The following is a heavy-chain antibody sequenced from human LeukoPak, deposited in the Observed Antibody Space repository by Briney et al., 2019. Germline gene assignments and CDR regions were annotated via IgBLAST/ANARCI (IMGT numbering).Heavy chain of an antibody. D-gene: IGHD3-9*01. CDR3: TTAFPGLLRYFDWLLTNPDY. V-gene: IGHV3-15*01. Sequence: GGSLRLSCAASGFTFSNAWMSWVRQAPGKGLEWVGRIKSKTDGGTTDYAAPVKGRFTISRDDSKNTLYLQMNSLKTEDKAVYYCTTAFPGLLRYFDWLLTNPDYWGQGTLVTVSS. J-gene: IGHJ4*02. CDR2: IKSKTDGGTT. CDR1: GFTFSNAW.